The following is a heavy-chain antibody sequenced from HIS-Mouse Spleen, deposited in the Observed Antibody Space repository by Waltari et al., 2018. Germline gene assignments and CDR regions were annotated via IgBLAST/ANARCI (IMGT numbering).Heavy chain of an antibody. CDR1: GGSISRGYYY. CDR2: IYYSGST. V-gene: IGHV4-30-4*01. CDR3: ARRGIAAAGRDY. Sequence: QVQLQESGPGLVKPSQTLSLTCTVSGGSISRGYYYWTWIRQPPGKGLEWIGYIYYSGSTYYNPSLKSRVTISVDTSKNQFSLKLSSVTAADTAVYYCARRGIAAAGRDYWGQGTLVTVSS. D-gene: IGHD6-13*01. J-gene: IGHJ4*02.